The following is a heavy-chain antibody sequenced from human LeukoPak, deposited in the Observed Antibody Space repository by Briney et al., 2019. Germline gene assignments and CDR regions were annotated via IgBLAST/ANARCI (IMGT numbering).Heavy chain of an antibody. V-gene: IGHV3-73*01. CDR3: TSPDYYGSGLGDY. CDR1: GFTVSGSS. D-gene: IGHD3-10*01. Sequence: GGSLRLSCAASGFTVSGSSMHWVRQASGKGLGWVGRIRSKANSYATAYAASVKGRFTISRDDSKNTTYLQMNSLKTEDTAVYYCTSPDYYGSGLGDYWGQGTLVTVSS. CDR2: IRSKANSYAT. J-gene: IGHJ4*02.